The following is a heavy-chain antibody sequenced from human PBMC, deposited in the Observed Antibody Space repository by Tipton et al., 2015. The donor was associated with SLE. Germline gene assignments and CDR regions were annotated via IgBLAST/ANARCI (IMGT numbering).Heavy chain of an antibody. J-gene: IGHJ4*02. Sequence: SLRLSCAASGLTFDDYAMHWVRQAPGKGLEWVSGISWNSGSIGYADSVEGRFTISRDNAKNSLYLQMNSLRAEDTALYYCARGGAAGGYFDYWGQGTLVTVSS. D-gene: IGHD6-13*01. CDR3: ARGGAAGGYFDY. CDR2: ISWNSGSI. V-gene: IGHV3-9*01. CDR1: GLTFDDYA.